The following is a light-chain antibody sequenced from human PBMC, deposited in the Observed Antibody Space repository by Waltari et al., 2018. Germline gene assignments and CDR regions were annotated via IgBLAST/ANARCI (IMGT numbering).Light chain of an antibody. Sequence: VLTQSPATLSLSPGERATLSCRASQSVNIYLAWYQQKPGQAPRHLSYDASNRATGIPARFSGSGSGTDFTLTISSLEPEDFAVYYCQQRKYWPPLTFGGGTKVEIK. CDR2: DAS. J-gene: IGKJ4*01. CDR1: QSVNIY. CDR3: QQRKYWPPLT. V-gene: IGKV3-11*01.